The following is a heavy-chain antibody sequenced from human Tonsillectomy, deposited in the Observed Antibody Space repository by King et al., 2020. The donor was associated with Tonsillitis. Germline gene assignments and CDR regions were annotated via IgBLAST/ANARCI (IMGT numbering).Heavy chain of an antibody. CDR1: GGSISSSSYH. CDR2: IYYSGST. D-gene: IGHD3-3*01. Sequence: QLQESGPGLVKPSETLSLTCTVSGGSISSSSYHWGWIRQPPGKGLEWIGSIYYSGSTYYNPSLKSRVTISVDTSKNQFSLKLSSVTAADTAVYYCARRSPYDVWSGYYFPSRAYFDYWGQGTLVTVSS. V-gene: IGHV4-39*01. CDR3: ARRSPYDVWSGYYFPSRAYFDY. J-gene: IGHJ4*02.